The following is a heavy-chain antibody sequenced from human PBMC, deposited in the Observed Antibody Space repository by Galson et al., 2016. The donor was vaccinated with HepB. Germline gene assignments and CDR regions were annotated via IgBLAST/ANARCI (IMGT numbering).Heavy chain of an antibody. D-gene: IGHD3-16*01. V-gene: IGHV3-20*04. CDR3: ARSYYDSGYYLDH. CDR2: INWNGGDT. J-gene: IGHJ4*02. CDR1: GFKIDNYS. Sequence: SLRLSCAASGFKIDNYSMIWVRQGPGKGLEWVSGINWNGGDTGYADSVKGRFTISRDNCNHSLYLQMDSLTTEDTALYYCARSYYDSGYYLDHWGQGTLVTVSA.